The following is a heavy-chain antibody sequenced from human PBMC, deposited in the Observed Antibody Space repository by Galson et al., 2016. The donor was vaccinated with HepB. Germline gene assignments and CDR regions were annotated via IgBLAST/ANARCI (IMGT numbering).Heavy chain of an antibody. CDR3: ARSLGSYRIYYYYGLDV. CDR2: IIPLFGTA. Sequence: SVKVSCKASGGTFNSYAISWVRQAPGQGLEWMGGIIPLFGTANYAQQFQGRVTITADESTRTASLELYSLTSEDTAVYYCARSLGSYRIYYYYGLDVWGQGTTVTVSS. V-gene: IGHV1-69*13. CDR1: GGTFNSYA. J-gene: IGHJ6*02. D-gene: IGHD1-26*01.